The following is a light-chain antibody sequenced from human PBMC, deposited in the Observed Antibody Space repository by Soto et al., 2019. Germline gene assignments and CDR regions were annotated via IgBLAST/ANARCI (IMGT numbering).Light chain of an antibody. CDR2: EVR. V-gene: IGLV2-14*01. Sequence: SALTQPASVSGSAGQSITISCSGTMRDVGAYNLVSWYQQQPRTAPALISYEVRNRPSGISSRFYGSRSGNTASLTISGLQHEDEGDYYCNAYAARSNLVFGGGTKVTVL. CDR1: MRDVGAYNL. J-gene: IGLJ3*02. CDR3: NAYAARSNLV.